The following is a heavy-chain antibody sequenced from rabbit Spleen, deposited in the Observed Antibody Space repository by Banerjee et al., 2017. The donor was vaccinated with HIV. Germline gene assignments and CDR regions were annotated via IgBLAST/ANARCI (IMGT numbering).Heavy chain of an antibody. CDR1: GFSLSSRYW. D-gene: IGHD1-1*01. CDR2: IYNGDGST. J-gene: IGHJ4*01. Sequence: EESGGDLVKPGASLALTCTASGFSLSSRYWICWVRQAPGKGPEWIACIYNGDGSTYYASWVNGRFTISRSTSLNTVDLKMTSLTAADTATYFCARGSYDSSTGYFDGYYFNLWGPGTLVTVS. V-gene: IGHV1S47*01. CDR3: ARGSYDSSTGYFDGYYFNL.